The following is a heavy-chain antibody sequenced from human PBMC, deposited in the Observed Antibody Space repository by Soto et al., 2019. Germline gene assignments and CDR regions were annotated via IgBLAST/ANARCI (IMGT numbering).Heavy chain of an antibody. CDR3: ARDRGYCSGGSCYAVGGDY. CDR1: GFTFSSYS. Sequence: GGSLRLSCAASGFTFSSYSMNWVRQAPGKGLEWVSSISSSSSYIYYADSVKGRFTISRDNAKNSLYLQMNSLRAEDTAVYYCARDRGYCSGGSCYAVGGDYWGQGTLVTVSS. V-gene: IGHV3-21*01. D-gene: IGHD2-15*01. J-gene: IGHJ4*02. CDR2: ISSSSSYI.